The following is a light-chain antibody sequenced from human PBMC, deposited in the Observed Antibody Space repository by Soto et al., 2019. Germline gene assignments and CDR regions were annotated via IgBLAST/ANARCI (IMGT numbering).Light chain of an antibody. V-gene: IGLV2-14*01. Sequence: QSALTQPASVSGSPGQSITISCTGTSSDVGGYNYVSWYQQHPGKAPKLMIYEVSNRPSGIPERFAGSNSGNTATLTISRVEAGDEADYYCQVWDGSSDHPHVVFGGGTKVTVL. J-gene: IGLJ2*01. CDR1: SSDVGGYNY. CDR2: EVS. CDR3: QVWDGSSDHPHVV.